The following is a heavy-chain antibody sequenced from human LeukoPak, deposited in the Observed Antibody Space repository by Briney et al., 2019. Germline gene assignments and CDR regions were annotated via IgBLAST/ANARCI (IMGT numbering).Heavy chain of an antibody. D-gene: IGHD2-2*01. V-gene: IGHV1-2*02. CDR1: GYTFTGYY. Sequence: ASVKVSCTSSGYTFTGYYMHLVRQAPGQGLEWMGWINPNSGGTNYAQKFQGRVTMTRDTSISTAYMELSRLRSDDTAVYYCATRVVPAARSGFDPWGQGTLVTVSS. CDR3: ATRVVPAARSGFDP. CDR2: INPNSGGT. J-gene: IGHJ5*02.